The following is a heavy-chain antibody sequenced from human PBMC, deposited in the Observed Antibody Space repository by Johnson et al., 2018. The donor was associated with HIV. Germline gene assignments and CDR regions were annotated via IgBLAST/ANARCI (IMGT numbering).Heavy chain of an antibody. CDR2: ISSSGSTI. Sequence: VQLVESGGGVVQPGRSLRLSCAASGFTFSDYYMSWIRQAPGKGLEWVSYISSSGSTIYYADSVKGRFTISRDNSKNTLYLQMNSLRAEDTAVYYCAKVPYYGSGSYGVDIWCQGTMVTVSS. J-gene: IGHJ3*02. V-gene: IGHV3-11*04. D-gene: IGHD3-10*01. CDR1: GFTFSDYY. CDR3: AKVPYYGSGSYGVDI.